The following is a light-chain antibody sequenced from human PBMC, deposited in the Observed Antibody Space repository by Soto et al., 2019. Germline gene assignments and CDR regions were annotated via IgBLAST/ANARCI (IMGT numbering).Light chain of an antibody. Sequence: QSALTQPASVSGSPGQSITISCTGTSSDVGGYNSVSWYRQDPGKAPKLIIYDVTNRPSGVSNRFSGSKSGNTASLTISGLQDEDEADYHGSSFTSSITYVFGTGTKVTVL. CDR2: DVT. V-gene: IGLV2-14*01. J-gene: IGLJ1*01. CDR1: SSDVGGYNS. CDR3: SSFTSSITYV.